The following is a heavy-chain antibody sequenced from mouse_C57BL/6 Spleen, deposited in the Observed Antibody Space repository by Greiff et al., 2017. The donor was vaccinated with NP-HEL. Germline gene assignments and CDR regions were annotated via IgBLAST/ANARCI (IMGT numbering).Heavy chain of an antibody. CDR3: VRYYYGSSYDYAMDY. CDR2: IRSKSNNYAT. CDR1: GFSFNTYA. D-gene: IGHD1-1*01. V-gene: IGHV10-1*01. Sequence: EVKLVESGGGLVQPKGSLKLSCAASGFSFNTYAMNWVRQAPGKGLEWVARIRSKSNNYATYYADSVKDRFTISRDDSESMLYLQMNNLKTEDTAMYYCVRYYYGSSYDYAMDYWGQGTSVTVSS. J-gene: IGHJ4*01.